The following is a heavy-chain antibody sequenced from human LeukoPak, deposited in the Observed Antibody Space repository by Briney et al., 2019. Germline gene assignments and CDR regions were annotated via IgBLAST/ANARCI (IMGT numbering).Heavy chain of an antibody. V-gene: IGHV3-33*01. CDR3: AREGPRGNSQFDY. CDR1: GFTFSSYG. CDR2: IWYDGSNK. J-gene: IGHJ4*02. Sequence: GGSLRLSCAASGFTFSSYGMHWVRQAPGKGLEWVAVIWYDGSNKYYADSVKGRFTISRDNSKNTLYLQMNSLRAEDTAIYYCAREGPRGNSQFDYWGQGTLVTVSS. D-gene: IGHD2/OR15-2a*01.